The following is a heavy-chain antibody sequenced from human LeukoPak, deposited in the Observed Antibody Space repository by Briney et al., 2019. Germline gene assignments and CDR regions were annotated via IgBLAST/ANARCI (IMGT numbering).Heavy chain of an antibody. J-gene: IGHJ4*02. V-gene: IGHV1-18*01. Sequence: ASVKVSCKASGYTFSIFGISWVRQAPGQGLEWMGWISTHNGRTHYAQKLQGRVTMTTDTSTSTVYMDLRSLRSDDTAVYYCARDFLEVGTSYVDLFDYWGQGTRVTVFS. CDR1: GYTFSIFG. CDR2: ISTHNGRT. CDR3: ARDFLEVGTSYVDLFDY. D-gene: IGHD1-14*01.